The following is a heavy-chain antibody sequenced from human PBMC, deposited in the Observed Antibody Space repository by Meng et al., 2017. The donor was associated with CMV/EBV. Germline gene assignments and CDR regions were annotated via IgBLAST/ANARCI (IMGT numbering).Heavy chain of an antibody. CDR1: GGSFSGYY. CDR3: ARGHIVVVPAATGYYYYGMDV. Sequence: SQTPSLTGAVYGGSFSGYYWSWIRQPPGKGLEWIGEINHSGSTNYNPSLKSRVTISVDTSKNQFSLKLSSVTAADTAVYYCARGHIVVVPAATGYYYYGMDVWGQGTTVTVSS. D-gene: IGHD2-2*01. CDR2: INHSGST. J-gene: IGHJ6*02. V-gene: IGHV4-34*01.